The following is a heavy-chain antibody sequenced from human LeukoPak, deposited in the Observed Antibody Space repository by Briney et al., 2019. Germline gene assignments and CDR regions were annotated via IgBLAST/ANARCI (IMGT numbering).Heavy chain of an antibody. D-gene: IGHD3-3*01. V-gene: IGHV4-34*01. CDR2: INHSGST. CDR3: ASANYDFWSGYYTPLAY. J-gene: IGHJ4*02. CDR1: GASIRTYF. Sequence: PSETLSLTCTVSGASIRTYFWSWFRQPAGKGLEWIGEINHSGSTNYNPSLKSRVTISVDTPKNQFSLKLSSVTAADTAVYYCASANYDFWSGYYTPLAYWGQGTLVTVSS.